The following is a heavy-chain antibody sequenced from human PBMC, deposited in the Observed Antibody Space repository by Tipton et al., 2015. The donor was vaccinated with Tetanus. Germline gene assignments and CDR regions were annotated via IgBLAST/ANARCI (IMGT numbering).Heavy chain of an antibody. CDR1: GGSISSYY. CDR2: IYYSGST. CDR3: ARTDSSSWYGYDY. J-gene: IGHJ4*02. V-gene: IGHV4-59*01. D-gene: IGHD6-13*01. Sequence: TLSLTCTVSGGSISSYYWSWIRQPPGTGLEWIGNIYYSGSTNYYSPLKSRVTISVDTSKNHFSLKLSPVTAADAAVYYCARTDSSSWYGYDYWGQGTLVTVSS.